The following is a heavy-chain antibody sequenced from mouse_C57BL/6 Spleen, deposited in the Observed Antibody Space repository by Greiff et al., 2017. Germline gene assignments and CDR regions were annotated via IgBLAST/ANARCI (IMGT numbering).Heavy chain of an antibody. CDR1: GYTFTSYD. CDR2: IYPRDGST. D-gene: IGHD2-3*01. Sequence: VQLQQSGPELVKPGASVTLSCKASGYTFTSYDINWVKQRPGQGLEWIGWIYPRDGSTKYNEKFKGKATLTVDTSSSTAYMELHSLTSEDSAVYFCARRGDGYYYYAMDYWGQGTSVTVSS. J-gene: IGHJ4*01. V-gene: IGHV1-85*01. CDR3: ARRGDGYYYYAMDY.